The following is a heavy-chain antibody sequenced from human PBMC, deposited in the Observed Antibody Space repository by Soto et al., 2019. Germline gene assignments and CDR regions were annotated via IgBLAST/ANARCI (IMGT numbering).Heavy chain of an antibody. CDR2: ISGSSSYI. J-gene: IGHJ3*02. Sequence: GGSLRLSCAASGFTFSSYSMNWVRQAPGKGLEWVSSISGSSSYIYYVDSVKGRFTISRDNAKNSLYLQMNSLRAEDTAVYYCARDGGNDSSGYYSISSSLRKNDNDALDIWGQGTMVTVSS. V-gene: IGHV3-21*01. CDR3: ARDGGNDSSGYYSISSSLRKNDNDALDI. D-gene: IGHD3-22*01. CDR1: GFTFSSYS.